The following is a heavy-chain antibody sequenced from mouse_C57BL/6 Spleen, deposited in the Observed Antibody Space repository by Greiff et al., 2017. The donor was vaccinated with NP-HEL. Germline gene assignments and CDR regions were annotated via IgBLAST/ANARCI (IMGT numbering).Heavy chain of an antibody. J-gene: IGHJ1*03. D-gene: IGHD1-1*01. CDR2: INYDGSST. CDR3: AREGYYYGSSWYFDV. CDR1: GFTFSDYY. V-gene: IGHV5-16*01. Sequence: EVKLQESEGGLVQPGSSMKLSCTASGFTFSDYYMAWVRQVPEKGLEWVANINYDGSSTYYLDSLKSRFIISRDNAKNILYLQMSSLKSEDTATYYCAREGYYYGSSWYFDVWGTGTTVTVSS.